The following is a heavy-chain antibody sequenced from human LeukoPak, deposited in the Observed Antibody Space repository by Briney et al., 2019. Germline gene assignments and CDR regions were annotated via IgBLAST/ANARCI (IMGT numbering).Heavy chain of an antibody. Sequence: ASETLSLTCTVSGGSISSGSYYWRWIRQPPGKGLEWIGEINHSGNTNYNPSLKSRVTISVDTSKNQFSLKLSSVTAADTAVYYCARATYYDTSGYYYHYGGQGPLVTVSS. CDR3: ARATYYDTSGYYYHY. V-gene: IGHV4-39*07. J-gene: IGHJ4*02. D-gene: IGHD3-22*01. CDR1: GGSISSGSYY. CDR2: INHSGNT.